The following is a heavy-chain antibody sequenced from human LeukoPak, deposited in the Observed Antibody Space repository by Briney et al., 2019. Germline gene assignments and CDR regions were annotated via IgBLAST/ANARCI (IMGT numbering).Heavy chain of an antibody. J-gene: IGHJ4*02. CDR2: IYYSGST. CDR3: ARVTGYVMEDYFDY. D-gene: IGHD6-13*01. V-gene: IGHV4-59*01. CDR1: GGYISSYY. Sequence: SETLSLTCTVSGGYISSYYWSWIRQPPGKGLEWIGYIYYSGSTNYNPSLKSRVTISVDTSKNQFSLRLSSVTAADTAVYYCARVTGYVMEDYFDYWGQGTLVTVSS.